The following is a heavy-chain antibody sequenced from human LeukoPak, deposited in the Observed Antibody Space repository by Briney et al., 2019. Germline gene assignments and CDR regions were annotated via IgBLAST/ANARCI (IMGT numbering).Heavy chain of an antibody. J-gene: IGHJ5*02. CDR3: ARARYYYGSGSYHWFDP. D-gene: IGHD3-10*01. V-gene: IGHV1-18*01. CDR1: GYTFTSYG. Sequence: EASVKVSCKASGYTFTSYGISWVRQAPGQGLEWMGWISAYNGNTNYAQKLQGRVTMTTDTSTSTAYMELRSLRSDDTVVYYCARARYYYGSGSYHWFDPWGQGTLVTVSS. CDR2: ISAYNGNT.